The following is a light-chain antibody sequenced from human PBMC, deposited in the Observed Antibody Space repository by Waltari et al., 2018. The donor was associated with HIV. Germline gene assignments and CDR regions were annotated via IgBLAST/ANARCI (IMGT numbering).Light chain of an antibody. Sequence: EIVMTQSPATLSVFPGERATLSCRASQSISTNIAWYQQKPGQAPRPLIYGASTRATGIPARFSGTGSGTEFTLTISSLQSEDFAVYYCQQYDDWPPLSFGGGTRVEIK. V-gene: IGKV3-15*01. CDR3: QQYDDWPPLS. J-gene: IGKJ4*01. CDR1: QSISTN. CDR2: GAS.